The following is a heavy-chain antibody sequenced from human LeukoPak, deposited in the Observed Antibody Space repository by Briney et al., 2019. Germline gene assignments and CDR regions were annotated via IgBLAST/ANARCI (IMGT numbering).Heavy chain of an antibody. CDR3: ARALNAGYSPYYFDY. CDR2: INPNSGGT. CDR1: GYTFTGYY. J-gene: IGHJ4*02. V-gene: IGHV1-2*02. Sequence: ASVKVSCKASGYTFTGYYMHWVRQAPGQGLEWMGWINPNSGGTNYAQKFQGRATMTRDTSISTAYMELSRLRSDDTAVYYCARALNAGYSPYYFDYWGQGTLVTVSS. D-gene: IGHD5-18*01.